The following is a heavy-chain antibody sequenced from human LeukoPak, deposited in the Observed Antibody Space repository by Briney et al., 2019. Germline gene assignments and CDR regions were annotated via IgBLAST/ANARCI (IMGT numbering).Heavy chain of an antibody. V-gene: IGHV3-23*01. CDR2: ISGSGGST. J-gene: IGHJ4*02. CDR1: GFTFSSYA. D-gene: IGHD5-18*01. CDR3: AKDRNNYGLLGFDY. Sequence: GGSLGLSCAASGFTFSSYAMSWVRQAPGKGLEWVSGISGSGGSTYHADSVKGRFTISRDNSKNTLYLQMNSLRTEDTALYYCAKDRNNYGLLGFDYWGQGTLVTVSS.